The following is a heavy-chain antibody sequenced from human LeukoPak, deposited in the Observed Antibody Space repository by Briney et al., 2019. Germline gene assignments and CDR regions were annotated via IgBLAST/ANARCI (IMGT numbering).Heavy chain of an antibody. CDR3: ARQVYCDWPVDY. V-gene: IGHV4-38-2*02. CDR1: GYSISSSYN. D-gene: IGHD3-3*01. J-gene: IGHJ4*02. Sequence: WETLCLTCTVSGYSISSSYNWGWIRQPPGKWLEWIGRIYHSGSIYYNPSLKSRVTISVDTSKNQLSLKLSSVTAADTAVYYCARQVYCDWPVDYWGQGTLVTVSS. CDR2: IYHSGSI.